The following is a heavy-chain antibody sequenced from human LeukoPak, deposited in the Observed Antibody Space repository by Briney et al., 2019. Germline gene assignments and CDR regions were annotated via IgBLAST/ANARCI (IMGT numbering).Heavy chain of an antibody. V-gene: IGHV3-23*01. Sequence: GGSLRLSCAASGFIFSSYAMSWVRQAPGKGLEWVSGISSSADITDYADSVKGRFTISRDNSKNTLYLQMNSLRAEDTAVYYCAKDLYYFGSGSHDYGGQGTLVTVS. CDR3: AKDLYYFGSGSHDY. CDR1: GFIFSSYA. D-gene: IGHD3-10*01. J-gene: IGHJ4*02. CDR2: ISSSADIT.